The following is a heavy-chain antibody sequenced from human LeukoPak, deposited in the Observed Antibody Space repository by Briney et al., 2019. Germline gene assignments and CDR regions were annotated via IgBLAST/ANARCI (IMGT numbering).Heavy chain of an antibody. CDR2: IYSGGST. D-gene: IGHD5-24*01. V-gene: IGHV3-53*01. CDR3: ASCRDGYNYFGY. J-gene: IGHJ4*02. Sequence: PGGSLRLSCAASGFTFSSNYMSWVRQAPGKGLEWVSAIYSGGSTYYADSVKGRFTISRDNSKNTLYLQMNSLRAEDTAVYYRASCRDGYNYFGYWGQGTLVTVSS. CDR1: GFTFSSNY.